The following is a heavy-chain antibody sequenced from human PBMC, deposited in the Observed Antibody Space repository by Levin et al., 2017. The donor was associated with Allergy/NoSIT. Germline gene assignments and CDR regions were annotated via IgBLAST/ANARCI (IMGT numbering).Heavy chain of an antibody. CDR2: ISGYNGNT. CDR1: GYTFSIYG. V-gene: IGHV1-18*01. CDR3: ARVSYYDSSGYYDP. D-gene: IGHD3-22*01. Sequence: GGSLRLSCKASGYTFSIYGISWVRQAPGQGLEWMGWISGYNGNTDYGQKFQGRVTMTTDTSTSTVYMELRSLRSDDTAVYYCARVSYYDSSGYYDPWGQGTLVTVSS. J-gene: IGHJ5*02.